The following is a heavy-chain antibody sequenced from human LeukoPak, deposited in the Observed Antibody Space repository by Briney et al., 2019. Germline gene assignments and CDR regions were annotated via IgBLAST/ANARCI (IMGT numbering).Heavy chain of an antibody. Sequence: GGSLRLSCAASGFTFSSYAMSWVRQAPGKGLEWVSAISGSGGSTYYADSVKGRFTISRDNSKHTLYLQMNSLRAEDTAVYYCATTGHIVVVVAATPPAPRWGQGTLVTVSS. D-gene: IGHD2-15*01. CDR2: ISGSGGST. J-gene: IGHJ4*02. CDR3: ATTGHIVVVVAATPPAPR. CDR1: GFTFSSYA. V-gene: IGHV3-23*01.